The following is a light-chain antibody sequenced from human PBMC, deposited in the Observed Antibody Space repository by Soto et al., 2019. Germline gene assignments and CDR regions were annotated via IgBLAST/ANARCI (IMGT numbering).Light chain of an antibody. Sequence: DIQMTQSPSSLSASVGDRVTITCRASQSISSYLNWYQQKPGKAPKLLIYAASSLQSGVPSRFSGSGSETEFTLTISDLQPDDFATYYCQEYNTYSTFGQGTRLEIK. CDR3: QEYNTYST. CDR2: AAS. V-gene: IGKV1-39*01. J-gene: IGKJ5*01. CDR1: QSISSY.